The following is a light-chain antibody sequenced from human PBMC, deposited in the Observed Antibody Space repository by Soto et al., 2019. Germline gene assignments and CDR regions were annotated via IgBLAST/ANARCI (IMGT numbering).Light chain of an antibody. CDR1: QSIDTY. Sequence: DIQMTQSPSSLSASVGERVTITCRASQSIDTYLNWYQLKPGKAPNLLIYAATRLHTGVPSRFSGSGSGTGFTLSIINLQPEDFATYYGQQVYSTPGTFGQGTKV. J-gene: IGKJ1*01. CDR2: AAT. V-gene: IGKV1-39*01. CDR3: QQVYSTPGT.